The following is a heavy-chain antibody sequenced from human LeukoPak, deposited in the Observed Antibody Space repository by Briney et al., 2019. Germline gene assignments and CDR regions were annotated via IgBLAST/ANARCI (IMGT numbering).Heavy chain of an antibody. CDR3: ARERGVTHPFDY. Sequence: GGTLRLSCVASGFTFSNYGMNWVRQAPGKGLVWVARIKNDGSGIIYADSVKGRFTISRDNARNTLYLQMNSLRAEDTAVYYCARERGVTHPFDYWGQGTLVTVSS. CDR1: GFTFSNYG. V-gene: IGHV3-74*01. D-gene: IGHD2-21*02. CDR2: IKNDGSGI. J-gene: IGHJ4*02.